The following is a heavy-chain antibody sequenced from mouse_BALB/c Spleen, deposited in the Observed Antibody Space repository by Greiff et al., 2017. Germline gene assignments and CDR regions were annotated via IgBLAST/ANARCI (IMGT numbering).Heavy chain of an antibody. J-gene: IGHJ4*01. CDR3: ARLYYRYDVGAMDY. CDR1: GYTFTSYW. Sequence: QVQLQQPGAELVKPGASVKLSCKASGYTFTSYWMHWVKQRPGQGLEWIGEINPSNGRTNYNEKFKSKATLTVDKSSSTAYMQLSSLTSEDSAVYYCARLYYRYDVGAMDYWGQGTSVTVSS. V-gene: IGHV1S81*02. D-gene: IGHD2-14*01. CDR2: INPSNGRT.